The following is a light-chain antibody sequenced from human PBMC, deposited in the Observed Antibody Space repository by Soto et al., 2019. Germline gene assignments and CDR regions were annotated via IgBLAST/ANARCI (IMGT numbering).Light chain of an antibody. Sequence: DIQLTQSPSFLYASLGDRVTITCRASQGISSYLAWYQQKPGKAPKLLIYAASTLQSGVPLRFSGSGSGTEFSLTISNMKPDDCATYYCQQYENYWTFGQGTKVDIK. CDR2: AAS. CDR3: QQYENYWT. J-gene: IGKJ1*01. CDR1: QGISSY. V-gene: IGKV1-9*01.